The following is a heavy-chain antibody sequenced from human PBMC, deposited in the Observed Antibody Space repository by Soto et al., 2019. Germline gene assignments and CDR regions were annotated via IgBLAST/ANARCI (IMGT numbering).Heavy chain of an antibody. D-gene: IGHD5-12*01. Sequence: GGSLRLSCAASGFTFSSYAMSWVRQAPGKGLEWVSAISGSGGSTYYADSVKGRFTISRDNSKNTLYLQMNSLRAEDTAVYYCAKTQKSWLRLDSYYYMDVWGKGTTVTVSS. CDR3: AKTQKSWLRLDSYYYMDV. CDR2: ISGSGGST. J-gene: IGHJ6*03. V-gene: IGHV3-23*01. CDR1: GFTFSSYA.